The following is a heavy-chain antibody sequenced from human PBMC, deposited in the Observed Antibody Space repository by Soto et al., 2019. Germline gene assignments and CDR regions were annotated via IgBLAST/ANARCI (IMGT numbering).Heavy chain of an antibody. CDR3: ARETSIWQLGMDY. CDR1: GDSITSHNW. V-gene: IGHV4-4*02. J-gene: IGHJ4*02. D-gene: IGHD6-13*01. CDR2: IYRSGGT. Sequence: SETLSLTCAVSGDSITSHNWWTWVRQPPGKGLEWIGEIYRSGGTNYNPSLGGRVTISMDKSKNEFSLKLSFMTAADTAVYYCARETSIWQLGMDYWGQGIRVTVSS.